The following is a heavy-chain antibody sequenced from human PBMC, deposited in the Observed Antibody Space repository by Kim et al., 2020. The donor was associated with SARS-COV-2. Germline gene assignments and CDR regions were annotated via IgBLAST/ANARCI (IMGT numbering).Heavy chain of an antibody. D-gene: IGHD6-19*01. V-gene: IGHV3-23*01. CDR1: GFTFSTYS. Sequence: GGSLRLSCAASGFTFSTYSMSWVRQAPGKGLEWVSVVGGDGVTTYYADSVKGRFTISRDNSKNRLSLQMDSLRADDTAVYYCAKMMMVAGGGRCFDYWGQGTLVTVSS. CDR3: AKMMMVAGGGRCFDY. J-gene: IGHJ4*02. CDR2: VGGDGVTT.